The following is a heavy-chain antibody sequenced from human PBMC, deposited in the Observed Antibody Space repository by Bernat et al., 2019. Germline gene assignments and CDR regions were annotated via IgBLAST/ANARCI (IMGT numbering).Heavy chain of an antibody. D-gene: IGHD3-10*01. CDR3: ARDRTVLLWFRELSHDAFDI. J-gene: IGHJ3*02. CDR2: IWYDGSNK. V-gene: IGHV3-33*01. CDR1: GFTFSSYG. Sequence: QVQLVESGGGVVQPGRSLRLSCAASGFTFSSYGMHWVRQAPGKGLEWVAVIWYDGSNKYYADSVKGRFTISRDNSKNTLYLQMNSLRAEDTAVYYCARDRTVLLWFRELSHDAFDIWGQGTMVTVSS.